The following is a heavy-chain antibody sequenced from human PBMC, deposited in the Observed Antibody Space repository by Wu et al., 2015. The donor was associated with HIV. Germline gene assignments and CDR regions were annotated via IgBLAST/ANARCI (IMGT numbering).Heavy chain of an antibody. J-gene: IGHJ3*02. CDR1: GYTFTSFY. D-gene: IGHD1-26*01. CDR2: IHPSVGSP. Sequence: QIQLVQSGAEVKKPGASVKVSCKASGYTFTSFYMHWVRQAPGQGLEWMGIIHPSVGSPMYAQKFQGRVTMTRDTSTGTVYLELSTLRSEDSALYYCARVRPHLLRSAFDIWGQGTMVTVSS. V-gene: IGHV1-46*01. CDR3: ARVRPHLLRSAFDI.